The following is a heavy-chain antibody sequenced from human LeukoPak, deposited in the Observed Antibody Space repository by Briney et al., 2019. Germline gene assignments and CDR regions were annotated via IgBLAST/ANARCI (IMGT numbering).Heavy chain of an antibody. Sequence: ASVKVSCKVSGYTLTELSMHWVRQAPGKGLEWMGGFDPEDGETIYAQKFQGRVTMTEDTSTDTAYMELSSLRSEGTAVYYCARAIPTSIVVVPAAIGWNGMDVWGQGTTVTVSS. J-gene: IGHJ6*02. CDR1: GYTLTELS. CDR2: FDPEDGET. D-gene: IGHD2-2*01. V-gene: IGHV1-24*01. CDR3: ARAIPTSIVVVPAAIGWNGMDV.